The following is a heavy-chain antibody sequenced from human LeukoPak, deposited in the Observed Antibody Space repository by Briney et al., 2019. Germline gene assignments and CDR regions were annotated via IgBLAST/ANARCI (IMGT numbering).Heavy chain of an antibody. Sequence: ASVKVSCKVSGYTLTELSMHWVRQAPGEGLEWMGGFDPEDGETIYAQKFQGRVTMTEDTSTDTAYMELSSLRSEDTAVYYCATAGPSVLMVYALDYWGQGTLVTVSS. J-gene: IGHJ4*02. D-gene: IGHD2-8*01. CDR1: GYTLTELS. V-gene: IGHV1-24*01. CDR2: FDPEDGET. CDR3: ATAGPSVLMVYALDY.